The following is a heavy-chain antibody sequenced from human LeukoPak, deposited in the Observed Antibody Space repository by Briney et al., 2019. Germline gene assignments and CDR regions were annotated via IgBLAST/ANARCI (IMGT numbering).Heavy chain of an antibody. V-gene: IGHV3-48*01. D-gene: IGHD4-11*01. CDR3: ARDTGTSNYDY. Sequence: GGSLRLSCAASAFIFSSYSMNWVRQAPGKGLEWVSYIGRSSDPVYYADSVKGRFTISRDNAKNSLYLQMNSLRVEDTAVYYCARDTGTSNYDYWGQGTLVTVSS. CDR1: AFIFSSYS. J-gene: IGHJ4*02. CDR2: IGRSSDPV.